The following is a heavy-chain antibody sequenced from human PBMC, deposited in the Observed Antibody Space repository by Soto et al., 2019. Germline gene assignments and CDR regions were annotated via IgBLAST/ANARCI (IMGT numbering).Heavy chain of an antibody. Sequence: QVLLVQSGVEVKKPGASVKVSCKASGYTFTSYGISWVRQAPGQGLEWLGWISAYNGNTKYAQQLQGRVTMTTDTSTSTAYMELRSLRSDDTAVYSCAIDAVIPSSIILSYWGPGTLVTVSS. V-gene: IGHV1-18*01. CDR2: ISAYNGNT. CDR1: GYTFTSYG. J-gene: IGHJ4*02. CDR3: AIDAVIPSSIILSY. D-gene: IGHD3-16*02.